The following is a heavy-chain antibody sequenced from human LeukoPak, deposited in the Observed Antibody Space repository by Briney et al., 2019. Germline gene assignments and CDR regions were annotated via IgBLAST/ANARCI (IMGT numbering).Heavy chain of an antibody. CDR3: AVGGAARPDGRIFQYYYYYMDV. Sequence: SVKVSCKASGGTFSSYAISWVRQAPGQGLEWMGGIIPIFGTANYAQKFQGRVTITTDESTSTAYMELSSLRSEDTAVYYCAVGGAARPDGRIFQYYYYYMDVWGKGTTVTVSS. D-gene: IGHD6-6*01. CDR1: GGTFSSYA. V-gene: IGHV1-69*05. CDR2: IIPIFGTA. J-gene: IGHJ6*03.